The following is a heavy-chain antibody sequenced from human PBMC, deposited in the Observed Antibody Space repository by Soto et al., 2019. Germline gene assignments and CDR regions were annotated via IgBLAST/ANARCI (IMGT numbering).Heavy chain of an antibody. CDR2: INWNSGSI. D-gene: IGHD6-13*01. CDR1: GFTFDDYA. V-gene: IGHV3-9*01. Sequence: HPGGSVRLSCAASGFTFDDYAMHWVRQVPGKGLEWVSGINWNSGSIGYGDSVKGRFAISRDNAKNSLHLQMNSLSAEDTAFYYCVKDESINWYSGHFRHWGQGTLVTVSS. J-gene: IGHJ1*01. CDR3: VKDESINWYSGHFRH.